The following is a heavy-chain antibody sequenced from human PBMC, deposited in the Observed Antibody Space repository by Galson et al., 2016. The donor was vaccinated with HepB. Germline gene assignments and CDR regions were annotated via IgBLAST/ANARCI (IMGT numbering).Heavy chain of an antibody. CDR1: GGPIADSNW. CDR2: ISHSGSA. J-gene: IGHJ1*01. V-gene: IGHV4-4*02. Sequence: SETLSLTCAVSGGPIADSNWWSWVRQAPGKGLEWIGEISHSGSAHYNPSLESRVTLSSDVSRDESSLKLYSVTAADTAMYFCTRESGAFVPFGFWGQGALVTVSS. CDR3: TRESGAFVPFGF. D-gene: IGHD3-10*01.